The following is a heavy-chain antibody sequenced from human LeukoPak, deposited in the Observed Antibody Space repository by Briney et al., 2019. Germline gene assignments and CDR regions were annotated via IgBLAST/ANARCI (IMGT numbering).Heavy chain of an antibody. CDR1: GFTFTNAW. V-gene: IGHV3-15*01. CDR3: TTAGYNYGGDAPFDY. Sequence: GGSLRLSCTAAGFTFTNAWMSWVRQAPGKGLEWVGHIKSKSDGGTTDSAEPVKGRFTLSRDDLKGIVFLQMSSLKVEDTAVYYCTTAGYNYGGDAPFDYWGQGTLVTVSP. D-gene: IGHD2-21*02. CDR2: IKSKSDGGTT. J-gene: IGHJ4*02.